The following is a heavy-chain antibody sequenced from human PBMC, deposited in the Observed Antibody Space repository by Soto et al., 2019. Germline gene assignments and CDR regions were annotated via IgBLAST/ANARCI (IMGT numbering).Heavy chain of an antibody. CDR2: IIPIYGTA. CDR1: GDTFSSYV. J-gene: IGHJ4*02. D-gene: IGHD3-10*01. CDR3: ARGEELGIGYFDY. Sequence: WASVKVSCKASGDTFSSYVISWVRQAPGQGLEWMGGIIPIYGTANYAQKFQGRVTITADESTSTAYMELSSLRSEDTAVYYCARGEELGIGYFDYWGQGTLVSVSS. V-gene: IGHV1-69*13.